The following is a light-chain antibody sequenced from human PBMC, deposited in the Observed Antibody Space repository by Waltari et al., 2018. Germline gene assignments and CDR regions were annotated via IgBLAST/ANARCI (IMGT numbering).Light chain of an antibody. CDR1: NHIDIY. CDR2: ATS. Sequence: DIKMIQYPPSLSASAGDSVTIPCWTSNHIDIYLNLFQQKPGKAPKLLIYATSSLQSGVAARFSGSGSGTDFSLIISSLEPEDFAAYYCQQNDSTGRTFGQGTRVEIK. J-gene: IGKJ1*01. V-gene: IGKV1-39*01. CDR3: QQNDSTGRT.